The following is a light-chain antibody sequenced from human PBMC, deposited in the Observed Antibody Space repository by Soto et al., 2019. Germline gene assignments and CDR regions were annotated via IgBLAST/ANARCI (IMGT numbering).Light chain of an antibody. CDR3: QQYNHWWT. Sequence: IVITQSPATLSVSPGERVTLSCRASQSVSSNLAWYQHKPGQAPRLLIYGTSTRATGVPGRFSGAGSGTEFTLTISSLQSEDSAVYYCQQYNHWWTFGQGTKV. J-gene: IGKJ1*01. CDR2: GTS. CDR1: QSVSSN. V-gene: IGKV3-15*01.